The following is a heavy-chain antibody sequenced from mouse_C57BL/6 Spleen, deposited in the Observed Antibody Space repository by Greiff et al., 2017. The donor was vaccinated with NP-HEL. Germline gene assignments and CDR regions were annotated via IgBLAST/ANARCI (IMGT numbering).Heavy chain of an antibody. CDR2: INPSNGGT. CDR1: GYTFTSYW. J-gene: IGHJ1*03. D-gene: IGHD1-1*01. Sequence: QVQLKQPGTELVKPGASVKLSCKASGYTFTSYWMHWVKQRPGQGLEWIGNINPSNGGTNYNEKFKSKATLTVDKSSSTAYMQLSSLTSEDSAVYYCARSGYGSSYWYFDVWGTGTTGTVSS. CDR3: ARSGYGSSYWYFDV. V-gene: IGHV1-53*01.